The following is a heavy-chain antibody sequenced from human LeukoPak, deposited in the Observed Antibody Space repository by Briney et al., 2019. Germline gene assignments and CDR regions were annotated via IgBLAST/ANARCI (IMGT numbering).Heavy chain of an antibody. Sequence: GGSLRLSCAASGFTFSSAWMSWVRQAPGKGLEWVGRIKTKTDGGTTDYAAPVKGGFTISRDDSKDTLYLQMKSLTTEDTAVYYCITRPNPVGYWGQGTLVTVSS. CDR1: GFTFSSAW. CDR2: IKTKTDGGTT. D-gene: IGHD1-26*01. CDR3: ITRPNPVGY. J-gene: IGHJ4*02. V-gene: IGHV3-15*01.